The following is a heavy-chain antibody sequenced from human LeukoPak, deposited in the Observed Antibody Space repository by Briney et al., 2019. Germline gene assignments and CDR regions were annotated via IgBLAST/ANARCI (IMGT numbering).Heavy chain of an antibody. V-gene: IGHV3-23*01. Sequence: GGSLRLSCAASGFTFSSYAMSWVRQAPGKGMEWVSAISGSGGSTYYADSVKGRFTISRDNSKNTLYLQMNSLRAEDTAVYYCAKDLYYYDSSGYPSFDTSDIWGQGTMVTVSS. J-gene: IGHJ3*02. CDR2: ISGSGGST. CDR3: AKDLYYYDSSGYPSFDTSDI. CDR1: GFTFSSYA. D-gene: IGHD3-22*01.